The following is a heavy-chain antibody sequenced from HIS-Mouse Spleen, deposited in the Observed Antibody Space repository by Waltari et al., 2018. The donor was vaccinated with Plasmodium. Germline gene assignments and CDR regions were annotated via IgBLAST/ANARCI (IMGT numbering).Heavy chain of an antibody. J-gene: IGHJ4*02. CDR1: GGSISSSSYY. CDR3: ARDRITGTSYFDY. D-gene: IGHD1-7*01. V-gene: IGHV4-39*07. Sequence: QLQLQESGPGLVKPSETLSLTCTVSGGSISSSSYYWGWIRQPPGKGREWIGSIYYSGSTYHNPSRKSRVTISVDTSKNQFSLKLSSVTAADTAVYYCARDRITGTSYFDYWGQGTLVTVSS. CDR2: IYYSGST.